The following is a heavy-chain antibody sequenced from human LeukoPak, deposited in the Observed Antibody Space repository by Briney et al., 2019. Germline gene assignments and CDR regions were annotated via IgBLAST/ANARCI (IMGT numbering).Heavy chain of an antibody. J-gene: IGHJ4*02. CDR1: GDSISSYY. Sequence: PSETLSLTCTVSGDSISSYYWSWIRQPPGKGLEWIGYIYYTGTTNYNPSLKSRLTTSVDTSKSQFSLRLSSVTAADTAVYYCARRLTTGTNDYWGQGTLVTVSS. CDR2: IYYTGTT. D-gene: IGHD1-7*01. CDR3: ARRLTTGTNDY. V-gene: IGHV4-59*08.